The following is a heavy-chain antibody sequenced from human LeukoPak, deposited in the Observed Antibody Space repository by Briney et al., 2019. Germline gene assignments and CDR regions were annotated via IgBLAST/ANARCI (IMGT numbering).Heavy chain of an antibody. CDR1: GYTFTSYA. D-gene: IGHD3-22*01. J-gene: IGHJ5*02. CDR3: ARESSLNYYDSSGYYRGGETWFDP. CDR2: IIPIFGTA. V-gene: IGHV1-69*13. Sequence: SVKVSCKASGYTFTSYAISWVRQAPGQGLEWMGGIIPIFGTANYAQKFQGRVTITADESTSTAYMELSSLRSEDTAVYYCARESSLNYYDSSGYYRGGETWFDPWGQGTLVIVSS.